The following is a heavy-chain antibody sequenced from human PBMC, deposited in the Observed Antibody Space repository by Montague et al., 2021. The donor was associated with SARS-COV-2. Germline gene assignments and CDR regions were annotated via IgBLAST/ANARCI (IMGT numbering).Heavy chain of an antibody. V-gene: IGHV4-4*02. CDR2: IYHSGST. J-gene: IGHJ4*02. CDR3: ASRGAGWFGSNPERFDY. D-gene: IGHD3-10*01. Sequence: SETLSLTCAVSGGSISSSNWWSWVRQPPGKGLEWIGEIYHSGSTNYNPSPKSRDTISVDKSKNQFSLKLSSVTAADTAVYYCASRGAGWFGSNPERFDYWGQGTLVTVSS. CDR1: GGSISSSNW.